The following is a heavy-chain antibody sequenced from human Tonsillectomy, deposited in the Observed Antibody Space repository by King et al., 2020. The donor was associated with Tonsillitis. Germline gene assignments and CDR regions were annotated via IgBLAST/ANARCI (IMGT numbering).Heavy chain of an antibody. CDR2: ITSSSHYI. CDR3: ARGAAAAGTFAMDV. D-gene: IGHD6-13*01. CDR1: GFTFSTYG. J-gene: IGHJ6*02. Sequence: QLVQSGGGLVKPGGSLRLSCAASGFTFSTYGMNWVRQAPGKGLEWVSSITSSSHYIYYGASVKGRFTISRDNAKNSLLLQMNSLRAEDTVVYYCARGAAAAGTFAMDVWGQGTTVTVSS. V-gene: IGHV3-21*01.